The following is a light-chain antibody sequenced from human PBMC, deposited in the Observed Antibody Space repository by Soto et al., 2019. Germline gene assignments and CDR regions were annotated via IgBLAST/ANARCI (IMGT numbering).Light chain of an antibody. CDR3: QQCSDWPLT. CDR1: QVFGSS. Sequence: EIVMTQFPATLSASPGERATFSCRASQVFGSSLAWYQQKPGQAPRLLIYDASTRATGIPARSSGSGSGTEFSLTISSLQSEDSAVYYCQQCSDWPLTFGQGTKVDIK. J-gene: IGKJ1*01. V-gene: IGKV3-15*01. CDR2: DAS.